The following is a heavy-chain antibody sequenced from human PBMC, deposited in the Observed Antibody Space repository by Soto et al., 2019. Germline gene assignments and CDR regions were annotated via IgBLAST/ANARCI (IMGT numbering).Heavy chain of an antibody. CDR1: GGSISAGDYY. CDR3: ARGDWFHP. V-gene: IGHV4-30-4*01. Sequence: QVQLQESGPGLVKPSQTLSLTCTVSGGSISAGDYYWNWIRQPPGKGLEWIGYIYYTGTTKYNPSLMSRVTLSVDTSKNRFSLNLPSVTAADTAVYYCARGDWFHPSGPGTLVTVSS. J-gene: IGHJ5*02. CDR2: IYYTGTT.